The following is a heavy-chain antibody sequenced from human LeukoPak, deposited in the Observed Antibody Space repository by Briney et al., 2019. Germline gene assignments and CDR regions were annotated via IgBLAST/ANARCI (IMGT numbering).Heavy chain of an antibody. Sequence: SETLSLTCAVYGGSFSGYYWSWIRQPPGKGLEWIGEINHSGSTKYNPSLKSRVTISVDTSKDQLSLKLSSETAADTAVYYCARGIPDYYDSSGLGYWGQGTLVTVSS. D-gene: IGHD3-22*01. CDR1: GGSFSGYY. J-gene: IGHJ4*02. CDR2: INHSGST. CDR3: ARGIPDYYDSSGLGY. V-gene: IGHV4-34*01.